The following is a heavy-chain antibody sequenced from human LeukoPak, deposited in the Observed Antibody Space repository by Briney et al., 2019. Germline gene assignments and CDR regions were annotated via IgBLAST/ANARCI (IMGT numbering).Heavy chain of an antibody. CDR1: GFTFSSYG. CDR3: AKDTLGYCSSTSCFHRNWFDP. Sequence: GGSLRLSCAASGFTFSSYGMHWVRQAPGKGLEWVAFIRYDGSNKYYADSVKGRFTISRDNSKNTLYLQMNSLRAEDTAVYYCAKDTLGYCSSTSCFHRNWFDPWGQGTLVTVSS. D-gene: IGHD2-2*01. J-gene: IGHJ5*02. V-gene: IGHV3-30*02. CDR2: IRYDGSNK.